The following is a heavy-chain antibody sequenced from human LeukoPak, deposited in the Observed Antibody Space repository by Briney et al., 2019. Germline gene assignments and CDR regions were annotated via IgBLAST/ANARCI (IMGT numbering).Heavy chain of an antibody. CDR2: INHSGST. Sequence: PSETLSLTCAVYGGSFSGYYWSWIRQPPGKGLEWIGEINHSGSTNYNPSLKSRVTISVDTSKNQFSLKLSSVTAADTAIYYCARPLHCSSTTCYDWFVPWGQGTLVTVSS. J-gene: IGHJ5*02. CDR1: GGSFSGYY. CDR3: ARPLHCSSTTCYDWFVP. D-gene: IGHD2-2*01. V-gene: IGHV4-34*01.